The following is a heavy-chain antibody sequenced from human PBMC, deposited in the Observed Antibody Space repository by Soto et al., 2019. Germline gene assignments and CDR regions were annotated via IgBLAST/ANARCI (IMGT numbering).Heavy chain of an antibody. CDR1: GGSISNYY. CDR2: VYHSGST. CDR3: ARLRGSYFGMDV. Sequence: SETLSLTCTVSGGSISNYYWAWIRQPPGKGLEWIGSVYHSGSTYYNPSLKRRVAISIDTTKNQFSLKLNSVTAADTAMYYCARLRGSYFGMDVWGQGTTVTVSS. J-gene: IGHJ6*02. V-gene: IGHV4-38-2*02.